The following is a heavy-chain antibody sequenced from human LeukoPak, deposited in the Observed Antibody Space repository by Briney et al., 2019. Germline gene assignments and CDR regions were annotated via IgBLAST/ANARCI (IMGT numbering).Heavy chain of an antibody. J-gene: IGHJ4*02. D-gene: IGHD1-26*01. CDR3: VTGFFLEGATVLDY. CDR2: FDPEDGET. CDR1: GYTLTELS. V-gene: IGHV1-24*01. Sequence: ASVKVSCKVSGYTLTELSMHWVRQAPGKGLEWMGGFDPEDGETIYAQKFQGRVTMTEDTSTDTAYMELSSLRSEDTAVYYCVTGFFLEGATVLDYWGQGTLVTVSS.